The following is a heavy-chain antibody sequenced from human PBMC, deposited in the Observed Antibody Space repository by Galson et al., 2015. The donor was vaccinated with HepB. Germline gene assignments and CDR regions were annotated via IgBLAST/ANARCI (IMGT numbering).Heavy chain of an antibody. V-gene: IGHV3-53*01. Sequence: SLRLSCAASGFTVTNSHMTWVRQAPGTGLEWVSVIYSGGNTIYADFVRGRFSVSRDNSNNMLYLQLNSLRPEDTALYYCARVGRASLHFPPKTYYFMDVWGKGTAVTVSS. J-gene: IGHJ6*03. CDR1: GFTVTNSH. CDR3: ARVGRASLHFPPKTYYFMDV. CDR2: IYSGGNT.